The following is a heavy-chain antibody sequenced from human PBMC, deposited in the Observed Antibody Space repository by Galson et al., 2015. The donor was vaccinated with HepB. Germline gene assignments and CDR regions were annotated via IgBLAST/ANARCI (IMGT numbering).Heavy chain of an antibody. Sequence: SLRLSCAASGFTFSNAWMSWVRQAPGKGLEWVGRIKSKTDGGTTDYAAPVKGRFTISRDNSKNTLYLQMNSLRAEDTAVYYCARGEIYYDSSGYSLVFDYWGQGTLVTVSS. CDR3: ARGEIYYDSSGYSLVFDY. D-gene: IGHD3-22*01. CDR2: IKSKTDGGTT. CDR1: GFTFSNAW. V-gene: IGHV3-15*01. J-gene: IGHJ4*02.